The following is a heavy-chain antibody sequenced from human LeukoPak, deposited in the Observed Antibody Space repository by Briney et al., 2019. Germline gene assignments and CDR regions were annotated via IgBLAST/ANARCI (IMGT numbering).Heavy chain of an antibody. Sequence: PGESLKISCKGFGYTFATYWIGWVRQMPGKGPEWMGTIYPSDSDTRYSPSFQGHVTISADKSITTAYLQWSSLKASGSAMHYCTRTPRLVAHAFYFDQWGRGTLVTVSS. J-gene: IGHJ4*02. V-gene: IGHV5-51*01. D-gene: IGHD2-2*01. CDR1: GYTFATYW. CDR3: TRTPRLVAHAFYFDQ. CDR2: IYPSDSDT.